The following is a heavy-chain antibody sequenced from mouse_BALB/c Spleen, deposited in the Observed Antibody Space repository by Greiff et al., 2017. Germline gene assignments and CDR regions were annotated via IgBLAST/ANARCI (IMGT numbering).Heavy chain of an antibody. CDR3: ARDSSAAY. J-gene: IGHJ3*01. Sequence: EVQLVESGAELVKPGASVKLSCTASGFNIKDTYMHWVKQRPEQGLEWIGRIDPANGNTKYDPKFQGKATITADTSSNTAYLQLSSLTSEDTAVYYCARDSSAAYWGQGTLVTVSA. V-gene: IGHV14-3*02. CDR2: IDPANGNT. D-gene: IGHD3-2*01. CDR1: GFNIKDTY.